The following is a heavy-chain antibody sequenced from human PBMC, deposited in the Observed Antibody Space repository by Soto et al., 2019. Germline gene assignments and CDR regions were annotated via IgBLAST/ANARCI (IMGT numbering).Heavy chain of an antibody. V-gene: IGHV3-74*01. Sequence: GSLRLSCAASGFTFDDYAMHWVRQAPGKGLEWVSRINSDGSSTSYADSVKGRFTISRDNAKNTLYLQMNSLRAEDTAVYYCASRITGTTKRYYFDYWGQGTLVTVSS. J-gene: IGHJ4*02. CDR3: ASRITGTTKRYYFDY. CDR2: INSDGSST. D-gene: IGHD1-20*01. CDR1: GFTFDDYA.